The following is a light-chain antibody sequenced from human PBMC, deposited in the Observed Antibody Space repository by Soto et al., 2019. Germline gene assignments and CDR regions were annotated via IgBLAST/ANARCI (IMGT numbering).Light chain of an antibody. CDR1: NSDVGGSDY. J-gene: IGLJ1*01. V-gene: IGLV2-8*01. Sequence: QSVLTQPPSASGSPGQSVTISCTGTNSDVGGSDYVSWYQHHPGKAPKLMIYDVSKRPSGVPERFSGSKSGNMASLTVSGLQADDEADYYCISHVGHSNVFGTGTKVTVL. CDR2: DVS. CDR3: ISHVGHSNV.